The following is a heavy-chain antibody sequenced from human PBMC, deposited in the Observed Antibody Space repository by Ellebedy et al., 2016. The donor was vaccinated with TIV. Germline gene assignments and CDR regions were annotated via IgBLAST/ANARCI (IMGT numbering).Heavy chain of an antibody. D-gene: IGHD2-15*01. Sequence: GGSLRLSCAASGFTFTSYAMSWVRQAPGKGLEWVSGISSSGGNTYFADSVKGRFTISRDKSKNTIYLQMNSLRAEDTAIYYCAKDRDPYRVANRGLFAFWGQGTPVTVSS. CDR3: AKDRDPYRVANRGLFAF. V-gene: IGHV3-23*01. J-gene: IGHJ4*02. CDR1: GFTFTSYA. CDR2: ISSSGGNT.